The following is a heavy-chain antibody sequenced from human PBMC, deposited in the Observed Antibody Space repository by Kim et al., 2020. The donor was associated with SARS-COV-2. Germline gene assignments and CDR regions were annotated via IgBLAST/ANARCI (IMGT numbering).Heavy chain of an antibody. Sequence: YAARGRGRFTISRNDSKNSLYLQMNSLKTEDTAVYYCATVGTTTYVFDYWGQGALVTVSS. J-gene: IGHJ4*02. CDR3: ATVGTTTYVFDY. V-gene: IGHV3-72*01. D-gene: IGHD1-26*01.